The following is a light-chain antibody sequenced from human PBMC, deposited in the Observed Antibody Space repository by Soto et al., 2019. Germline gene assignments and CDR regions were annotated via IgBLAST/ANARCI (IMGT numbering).Light chain of an antibody. CDR1: QSVSSSY. V-gene: IGKV3-20*01. CDR2: GAS. Sequence: EIVLTQSPGTLSLSPGERATLSCRASQSVSSSYLAWYQQKPGQAPRLLIYGASSRATGIPDRFSGSGSGTDFTLTISRLEPEDFAVYYCQQYGSSLPITFGQGTRLELN. CDR3: QQYGSSLPIT. J-gene: IGKJ5*01.